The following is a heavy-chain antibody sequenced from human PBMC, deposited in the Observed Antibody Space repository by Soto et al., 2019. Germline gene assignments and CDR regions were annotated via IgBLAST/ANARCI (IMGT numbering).Heavy chain of an antibody. J-gene: IGHJ5*02. CDR3: ARKDKSGYFNWFDP. D-gene: IGHD3-22*01. V-gene: IGHV5-51*01. Sequence: GESLKISCKVTGYNFTNYWVAWVRQMPGKGLEWMEIVFPGDSDTRYSPSFQGQVTISADRSTSTVFLQWASLKASDTAVYFCARKDKSGYFNWFDPWGQGTLVTVSS. CDR2: VFPGDSDT. CDR1: GYNFTNYW.